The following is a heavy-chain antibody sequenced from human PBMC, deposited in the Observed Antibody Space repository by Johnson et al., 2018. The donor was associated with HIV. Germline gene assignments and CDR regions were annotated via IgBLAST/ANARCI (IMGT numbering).Heavy chain of an antibody. CDR3: ARGRWLQSKSDAFDI. CDR1: GFTFSNYA. D-gene: IGHD5-24*01. CDR2: IKHDGSEK. J-gene: IGHJ3*02. V-gene: IGHV3-30*04. Sequence: QVQLVESGGGVVQPGRSLRLSCAASGFTFSNYAIHWVRQAPGTGLEWVANIKHDGSEKYYADSVKGRFTISRDNSKNTLYLQMNSLRAEDTAVYYCARGRWLQSKSDAFDIWGQGTMVTVSS.